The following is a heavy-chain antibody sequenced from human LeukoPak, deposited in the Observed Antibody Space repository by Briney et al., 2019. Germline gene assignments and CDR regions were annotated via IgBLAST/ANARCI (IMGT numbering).Heavy chain of an antibody. J-gene: IGHJ4*02. D-gene: IGHD3-9*01. CDR2: ISYDGSNK. V-gene: IGHV3-30*01. CDR3: ASLNYDILPGYHQADY. Sequence: PGGSLRLSCAASGFTFSSYAMHWVRQAPGKGLEWVAVISYDGSNKYYADSVKGRFTISRDNSKNTLYLQMNSLRAEDTAVYYCASLNYDILPGYHQADYWVQATLVTVCS. CDR1: GFTFSSYA.